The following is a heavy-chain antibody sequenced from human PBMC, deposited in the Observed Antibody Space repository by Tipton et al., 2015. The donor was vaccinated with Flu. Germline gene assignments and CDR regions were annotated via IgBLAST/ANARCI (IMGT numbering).Heavy chain of an antibody. V-gene: IGHV4-38-2*02. CDR2: AYHGGTT. J-gene: IGHJ4*02. D-gene: IGHD3-10*01. CDR1: GYSISSRFY. Sequence: TLSLTCTVSGYSISSRFYWGWIRQPPGKGLEWIGCAYHGGTTYYNPSLKSRVAISLDTFKNQFSLKLTSVTAADTALYYCATTTYYYGSGSHDYWGQGTLVTVSS. CDR3: ATTTYYYGSGSHDY.